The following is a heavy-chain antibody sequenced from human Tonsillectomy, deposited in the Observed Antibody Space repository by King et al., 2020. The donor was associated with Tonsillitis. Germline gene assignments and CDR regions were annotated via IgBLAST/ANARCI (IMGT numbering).Heavy chain of an antibody. D-gene: IGHD6-13*01. CDR3: ARRVVYSSSWYRKDYFDY. CDR2: IYYSGRT. V-gene: IGHV4-39*01. Sequence: LQLQESGPGLVKPSETLSLTCTVSGGSISSSSYYWGWIRQPPGKGLEWIGSIYYSGRTYYNPSLKSRVTITVDTSKNQFSLKLSSVTAADTAVYYCARRVVYSSSWYRKDYFDYWGQGTLVTVSS. J-gene: IGHJ4*02. CDR1: GGSISSSSYY.